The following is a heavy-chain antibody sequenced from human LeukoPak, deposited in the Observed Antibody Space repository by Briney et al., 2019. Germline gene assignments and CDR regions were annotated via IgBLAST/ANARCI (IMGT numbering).Heavy chain of an antibody. V-gene: IGHV3-23*01. CDR2: ISVGGDGT. J-gene: IGHJ4*02. CDR1: GFTFSSYA. Sequence: PGGSLRLSCAASGFTFSSYAMSWVRQAPGKGLEWVSTISVGGDGTYYADSVKGRFTISRDNSKSTLYLQMNSLRADDTAIHYCAKDLGRDGHEIFDYWGQGTLVTVSS. D-gene: IGHD5-24*01. CDR3: AKDLGRDGHEIFDY.